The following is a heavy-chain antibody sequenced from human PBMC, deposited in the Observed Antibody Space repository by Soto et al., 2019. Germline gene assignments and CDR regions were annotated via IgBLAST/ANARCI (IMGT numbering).Heavy chain of an antibody. D-gene: IGHD5-12*01. CDR1: GYTFTSYY. J-gene: IGHJ6*02. CDR3: ARDGYNLDYYYGMDV. Sequence: GASVKVSCKASGYTFTSYYMHWVRQAPGQGLEWMGIINPSGGSTSYAQKFQGRVTMTRDTSTSTVYMELSSLRSEDTAVYYCARDGYNLDYYYGMDVWGQGTTVTVSS. V-gene: IGHV1-46*01. CDR2: INPSGGST.